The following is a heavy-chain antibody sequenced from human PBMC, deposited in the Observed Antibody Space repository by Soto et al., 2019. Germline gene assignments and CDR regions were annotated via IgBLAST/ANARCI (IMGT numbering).Heavy chain of an antibody. Sequence: PSPSLSLACAISGDSVSSNTAAWNWIRSSPSRGLEWLGRTYYRSNWRHDYAVSVKSRITVNPDTSKNHFSLQLNSVTHADTAVYYSARGVAGSCFDLWGPETLVTVSS. V-gene: IGHV6-1*01. CDR1: GDSVSSNTAA. D-gene: IGHD6-19*01. J-gene: IGHJ5*02. CDR2: TYYRSNWRH. CDR3: ARGVAGSCFDL.